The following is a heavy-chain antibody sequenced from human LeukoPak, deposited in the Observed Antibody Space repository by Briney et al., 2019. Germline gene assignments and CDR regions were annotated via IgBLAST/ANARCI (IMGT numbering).Heavy chain of an antibody. CDR3: ARSTVTTFAFDI. CDR2: INPSGGST. J-gene: IGHJ3*02. CDR1: GYTFTSYY. D-gene: IGHD4-17*01. V-gene: IGHV1-46*01. Sequence: ASEKVSCKASGYTFTSYYMHWVRQAPGQGLEWMGIINPSGGSTSYAQKFQGRVTMTRDTSTSTVYMELSSLRSEDTAVYYCARSTVTTFAFDIWGQGTMVTVSS.